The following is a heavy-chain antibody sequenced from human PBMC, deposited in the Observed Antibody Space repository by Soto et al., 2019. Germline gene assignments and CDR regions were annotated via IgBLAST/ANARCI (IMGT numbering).Heavy chain of an antibody. J-gene: IGHJ6*03. V-gene: IGHV4-31*03. CDR2: IYYSGST. CDR1: GGSISSGGYY. Sequence: PSETLSLTCTVSGGSISSGGYYWSWIRQHPGKGLEWIGYIYYSGSTYYNPSLKSRVTISVDTSKNQFSLKLSSVTAADTAVYYCARTGPSGRNYYYYYYMDVWGKGTTVTVSS. CDR3: ARTGPSGRNYYYYYYMDV. D-gene: IGHD3-10*01.